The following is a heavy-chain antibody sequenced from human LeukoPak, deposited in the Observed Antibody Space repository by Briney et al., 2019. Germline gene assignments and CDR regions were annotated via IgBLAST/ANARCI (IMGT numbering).Heavy chain of an antibody. J-gene: IGHJ4*02. Sequence: KPSETLSLTCAVYGGSFSGYYWSWIRQPPGKGLEWIGEINHSGSTNYNPSLKSRVTISVDTSKNQFSLKLSSVTAADTAVYYCARGPYSGRYYFDYWGQGTLVTVSS. D-gene: IGHD1-26*01. CDR1: GGSFSGYY. CDR2: INHSGST. V-gene: IGHV4-34*01. CDR3: ARGPYSGRYYFDY.